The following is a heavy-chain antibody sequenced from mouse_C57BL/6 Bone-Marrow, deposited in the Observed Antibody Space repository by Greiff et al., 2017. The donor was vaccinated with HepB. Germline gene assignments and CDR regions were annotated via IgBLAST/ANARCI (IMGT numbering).Heavy chain of an antibody. CDR2: ISSGGSYT. D-gene: IGHD2-4*01. CDR3: ARHDYGAWFAY. Sequence: EVQRVESGGDLVKPGGSLKLSCAASGFTFSSYGMSWVRQTPDKRLEWVATISSGGSYTCYPDSVKGRFTISRDNAKNTLYLQMSSLKSEDTAMYYCARHDYGAWFAYWGQGTLVTVSA. J-gene: IGHJ3*01. CDR1: GFTFSSYG. V-gene: IGHV5-6*01.